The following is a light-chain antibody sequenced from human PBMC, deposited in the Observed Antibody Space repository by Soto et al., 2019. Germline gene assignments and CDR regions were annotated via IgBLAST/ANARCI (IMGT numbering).Light chain of an antibody. Sequence: QSVLTQPASVSGSPGQSITISCTGTSSDVGGYHYVSWYQQYPGKAPKLMIYEVSDRPSGVSNRFSGSKSGNTASLTISGLQAGDEADYYCSSYTSSSTRVFGTGTKVTVL. CDR1: SSDVGGYHY. V-gene: IGLV2-14*01. CDR2: EVS. CDR3: SSYTSSSTRV. J-gene: IGLJ1*01.